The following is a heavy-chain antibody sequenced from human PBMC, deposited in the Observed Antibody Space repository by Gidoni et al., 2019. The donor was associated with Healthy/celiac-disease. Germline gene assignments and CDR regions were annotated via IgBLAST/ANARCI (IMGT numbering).Heavy chain of an antibody. V-gene: IGHV4-38-2*02. CDR2: IYHSGRT. D-gene: IGHD3-10*01. CDR1: GYSISSGYY. J-gene: IGHJ4*02. CDR3: ARDLLTRHVHYYGSGSYPD. Sequence: QVQLQESGPGLVKPSETLSLTCAVSGYSISSGYYWGWIRQPPGKGLEWIGSIYHSGRTYYNPSLKSRVTISVDTSKNQFSLKLSSVTAADTAVYYCARDLLTRHVHYYGSGSYPDWGQGTLVTVSS.